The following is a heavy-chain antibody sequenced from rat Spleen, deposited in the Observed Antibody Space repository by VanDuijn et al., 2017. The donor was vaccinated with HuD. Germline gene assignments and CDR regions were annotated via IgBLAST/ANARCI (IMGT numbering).Heavy chain of an antibody. CDR3: ARRHYGYTDYFDY. Sequence: EVQLVESTGGLVQPGRSLKLSCAASGFTFDDHFMAWVRQAPTKGLEWVATIIDDGSRTYYRDSVKGRFTISRDNAKSSLYLQMDSLRSEDTATYYCARRHYGYTDYFDYWGQGVMVTVSS. CDR1: GFTFDDHF. J-gene: IGHJ2*01. D-gene: IGHD1-9*01. CDR2: IIDDGSRT. V-gene: IGHV5S10*01.